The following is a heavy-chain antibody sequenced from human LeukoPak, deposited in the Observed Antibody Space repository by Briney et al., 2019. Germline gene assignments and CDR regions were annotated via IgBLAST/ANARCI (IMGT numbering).Heavy chain of an antibody. CDR2: IYHSGGT. CDR3: ARGEHGRWLPNTFDY. Sequence: PSETLSLTCAVSGGSISSGGYSWSWIRQPPGKGLEWIGYIYHSGGTYYNPSLKGRVTISVDRSKNQFSLKLSSVTAADTAVYYCARGEHGRWLPNTFDYWGQGTLVTVSS. D-gene: IGHD5-24*01. CDR1: GGSISSGGYS. J-gene: IGHJ4*02. V-gene: IGHV4-30-2*01.